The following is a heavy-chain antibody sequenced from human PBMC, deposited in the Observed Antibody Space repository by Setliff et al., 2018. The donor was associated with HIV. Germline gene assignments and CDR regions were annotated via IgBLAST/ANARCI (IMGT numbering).Heavy chain of an antibody. CDR3: ARTTTFFDY. CDR2: IYYTGST. Sequence: SETLSLTCTVSGDSVSGYYWTWIRQPPGKGLEWIGDIYYTGSTNFSPSLKSRVTISLDTSKNQFSLKLSSVSAADTAKYYCARTTTFFDYWGQGTLVTVSS. CDR1: GDSVSGYY. J-gene: IGHJ4*02. V-gene: IGHV4-59*02. D-gene: IGHD3-16*01.